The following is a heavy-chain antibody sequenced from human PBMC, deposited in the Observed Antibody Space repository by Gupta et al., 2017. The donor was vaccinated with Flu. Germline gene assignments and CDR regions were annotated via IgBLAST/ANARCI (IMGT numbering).Heavy chain of an antibody. CDR3: ATAGCSSTSCFRGVDY. D-gene: IGHD2-2*01. CDR2: FDPEDGET. J-gene: IGHJ4*02. V-gene: IGHV1-24*01. Sequence: PGKGLEWMGGFDPEDGETIYAQKFQGRVTMTEDTSTDTAYMELSSLRSEDTAVYYCATAGCSSTSCFRGVDYWGQGTLVTVSS.